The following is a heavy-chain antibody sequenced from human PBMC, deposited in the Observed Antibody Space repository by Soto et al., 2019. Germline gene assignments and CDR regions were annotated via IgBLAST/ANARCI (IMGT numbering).Heavy chain of an antibody. CDR1: VGTFSSHT. J-gene: IGHJ2*01. V-gene: IGHV1-69*08. D-gene: IGHD4-17*01. Sequence: QDQLVQSGAEVKKPGSSVKVSCKASVGTFSSHTFSWVRQAPGQGLEWMGRIIPALGTATYAQKCQGRVTITADESATTVYMELNSLRSEDTAVYYCARPDFGDYWYFDLWGRGTLVTVSS. CDR3: ARPDFGDYWYFDL. CDR2: IIPALGTA.